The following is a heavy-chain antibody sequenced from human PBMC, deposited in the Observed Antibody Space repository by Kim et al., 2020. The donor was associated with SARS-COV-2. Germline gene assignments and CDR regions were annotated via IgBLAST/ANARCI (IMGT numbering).Heavy chain of an antibody. D-gene: IGHD1-7*01. V-gene: IGHV3-74*01. CDR2: INSDGSST. Sequence: GGSLRLSCAASGFTFSSYWMHWVRQAPGKGLVWVSRINSDGSSTSYADSVKGRFTISRDNAKNTLYLQMNSLRAEDTAVYYCARDQYNWNFPARYFDYWGQGTLVTVSS. CDR3: ARDQYNWNFPARYFDY. J-gene: IGHJ4*02. CDR1: GFTFSSYW.